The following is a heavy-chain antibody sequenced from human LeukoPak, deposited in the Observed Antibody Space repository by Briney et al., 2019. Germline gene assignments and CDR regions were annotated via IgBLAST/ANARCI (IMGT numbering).Heavy chain of an antibody. J-gene: IGHJ4*02. V-gene: IGHV3-53*01. D-gene: IGHD3-22*01. CDR1: GFTVDSNY. CDR3: ARGDDSGYYDYFDY. Sequence: GGSLRLSCAASGFTVDSNYLSWVRQAPGKGLEWVSTIYTGGNTYYAASVKGRFTISRGFSKNTVFLHMSSLRAEDTAMYYCARGDDSGYYDYFDYWGQGALVTVSS. CDR2: IYTGGNT.